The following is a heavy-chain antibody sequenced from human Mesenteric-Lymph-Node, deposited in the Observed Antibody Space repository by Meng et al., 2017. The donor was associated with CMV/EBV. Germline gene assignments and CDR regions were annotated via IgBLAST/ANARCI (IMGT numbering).Heavy chain of an antibody. CDR3: ARAYPGLPFDI. CDR2: INPKSGGT. J-gene: IGHJ3*02. CDR1: GYTFTDYL. V-gene: IGHV1-2*04. Sequence: SCKASGYTFTDYLVHGVRKDPGQGLEWMGWINPKSGGTNFAQKFQDWVAMTRDTSISTIYMELSRLGSDDTAVYYCARAYPGLPFDIWGQGTMVTVSS.